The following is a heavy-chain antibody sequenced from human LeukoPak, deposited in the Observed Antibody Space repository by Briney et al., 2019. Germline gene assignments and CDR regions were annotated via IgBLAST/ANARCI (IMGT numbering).Heavy chain of an antibody. CDR1: GGSISSGGYS. CDR2: IYHSGST. D-gene: IGHD7-27*01. Sequence: SETLSLTCAVSGGSISSGGYSWGWIRQPPGKGLEWIGYIYHSGSTYYNPSLKSRVTISVDRSKNQFSLKLSSVTAADTAVYYCARDSPNWGYDYWGQGTLVTVSS. V-gene: IGHV4-30-2*01. J-gene: IGHJ4*02. CDR3: ARDSPNWGYDY.